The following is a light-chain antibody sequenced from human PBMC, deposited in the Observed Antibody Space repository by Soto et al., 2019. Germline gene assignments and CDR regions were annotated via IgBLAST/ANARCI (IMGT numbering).Light chain of an antibody. CDR3: CSYAGSPHYV. CDR1: SSDVGGYNY. V-gene: IGLV2-11*01. J-gene: IGLJ1*01. CDR2: DVS. Sequence: QSVLTQPRSVSGSPGQSGTISCTGTSSDVGGYNYVSWYQQHPGKAPKLMIYDVSKRPSGVPDRFSGSKSGNTASLTISGLQAEDEADYYCCSYAGSPHYVFGTGTKVT.